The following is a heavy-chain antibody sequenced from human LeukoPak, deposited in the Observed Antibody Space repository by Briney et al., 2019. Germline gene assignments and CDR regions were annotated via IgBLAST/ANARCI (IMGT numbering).Heavy chain of an antibody. CDR2: ISYDGSNK. Sequence: GGSLRLSCAASGFTFSSYGMHWVRQAPGKGLEWVAVISYDGSNKYYADSVKGRFTISRDNSKNTLYLQMNSLRAEDTAVYYCAIIHGYNPNAFDIWGQGTMVTVSS. CDR1: GFTFSSYG. D-gene: IGHD5-24*01. V-gene: IGHV3-30*03. J-gene: IGHJ3*02. CDR3: AIIHGYNPNAFDI.